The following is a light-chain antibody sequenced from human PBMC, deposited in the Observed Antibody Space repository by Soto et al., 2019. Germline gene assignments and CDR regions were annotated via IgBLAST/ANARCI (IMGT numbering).Light chain of an antibody. Sequence: MTQSPSTLSASVGDRVAITCRASQSISNRLAWYQQKPGQAPRLLIHGSSTRATGFPDRFSGSGSGTDFTLIITNLQSEDFALYYCQQYNRWPLTFGQGTKVDI. V-gene: IGKV3-15*01. CDR2: GSS. J-gene: IGKJ1*01. CDR3: QQYNRWPLT. CDR1: QSISNR.